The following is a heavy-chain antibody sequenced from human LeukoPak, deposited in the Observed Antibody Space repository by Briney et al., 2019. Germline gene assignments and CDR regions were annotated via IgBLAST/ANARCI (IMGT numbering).Heavy chain of an antibody. V-gene: IGHV1-69*05. D-gene: IGHD3-22*01. J-gene: IGHJ3*02. CDR3: AAYYYDSSGYYRHDAFDI. Sequence: GASVKVSCKASGGTFSSLVFSWVRQAPGRGLEYMGGITPSFAAPNYAQKFQGRVTIGTDESTSTAYMELSSLRLEDTAVYYCAAYYYDSSGYYRHDAFDIWGQGTMVTVSS. CDR2: ITPSFAAP. CDR1: GGTFSSLV.